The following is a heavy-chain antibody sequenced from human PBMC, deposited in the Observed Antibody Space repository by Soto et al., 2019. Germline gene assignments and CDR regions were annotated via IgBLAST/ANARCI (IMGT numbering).Heavy chain of an antibody. J-gene: IGHJ4*02. CDR1: GFNFGSYG. Sequence: EVQLVESGGGLGQPGGSLRLACAASGFNFGSYGMNWVRQAPGKGLEWVANIKEDGREMYYVDSVKGRFTVSRDNAKNSLYLQMDRLRAEDTALYYCARGTPTPGVDYWGQGNLVTVSS. CDR2: IKEDGREM. D-gene: IGHD7-27*01. CDR3: ARGTPTPGVDY. V-gene: IGHV3-7*03.